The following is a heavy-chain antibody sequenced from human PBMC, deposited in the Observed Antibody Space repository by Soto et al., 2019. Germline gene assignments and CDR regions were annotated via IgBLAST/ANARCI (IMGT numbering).Heavy chain of an antibody. D-gene: IGHD2-15*01. CDR2: MSANSGNT. CDR1: GYTFTSYD. CDR3: ARELGGSCPY. Sequence: QVQLVQSGAEVKKPGASVKVSCKASGYTFTSYDINWVRQAPGQGLEWMGWMSANSGNTGYAQKFQGRVTMTRNTSIRTSYMELSSLRSENTAVYCCARELGGSCPYWGQGTLVTVSS. V-gene: IGHV1-8*01. J-gene: IGHJ4*02.